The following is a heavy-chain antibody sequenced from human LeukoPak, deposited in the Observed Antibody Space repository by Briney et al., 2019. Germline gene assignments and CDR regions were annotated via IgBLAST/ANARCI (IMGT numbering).Heavy chain of an antibody. Sequence: GGSLRLSCAAFGFTFSNYAMSWVRQAPGKGLEWVSAISPSADSTSYADSVKGRFAISRDNSKNTVYLQMDSLRAEDTAVYYCAKRESSSSWYNYFDYWGQGTLVTVSS. CDR2: ISPSADST. CDR3: AKRESSSSWYNYFDY. J-gene: IGHJ4*02. CDR1: GFTFSNYA. V-gene: IGHV3-23*01. D-gene: IGHD6-13*01.